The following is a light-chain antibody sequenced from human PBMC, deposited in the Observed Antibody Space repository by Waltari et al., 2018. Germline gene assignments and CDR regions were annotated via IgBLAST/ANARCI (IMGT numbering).Light chain of an antibody. CDR1: SSDVGTHKY. Sequence: QSALTQPRSVSGSPGQSVTISGTGTSSDVGTHKYVPWYLQHPGKAPKLIIYNVSERPSGVPDRFSGSKSGNTASLTISGLQAEDEADYYCCSYAGSSNWVFGGGTKLTVL. V-gene: IGLV2-11*01. CDR2: NVS. CDR3: CSYAGSSNWV. J-gene: IGLJ3*02.